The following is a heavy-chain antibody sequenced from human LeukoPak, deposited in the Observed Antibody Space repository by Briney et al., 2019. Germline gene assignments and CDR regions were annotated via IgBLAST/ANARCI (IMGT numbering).Heavy chain of an antibody. CDR1: GYTFTSYD. D-gene: IGHD4-11*01. CDR2: MNPNSGNT. CDR3: AREARAVTRDGTHYYYYYMDV. J-gene: IGHJ6*03. V-gene: IGHV1-8*03. Sequence: GASVKVSCKASGYTFTSYDINWVRQAPGQGLEWMGWMNPNSGNTGYAQKFQGRVTITRNTSISTAYMELSSLRSEDTAVYYCAREARAVTRDGTHYYYYYMDVWGKGTTVTVSS.